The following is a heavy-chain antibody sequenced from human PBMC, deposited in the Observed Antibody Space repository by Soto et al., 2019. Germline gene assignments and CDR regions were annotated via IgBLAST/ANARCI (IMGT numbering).Heavy chain of an antibody. V-gene: IGHV1-18*01. CDR3: ARDARGYSGYGDAFDI. Sequence: GASVKVSCKASGYAFTSYGISWVRQAPGQGLEWMGWISAYNGNTNYAQKLQGRVTMTTDTSTSTAYMELRSLRSDDTAVYYCARDARGYSGYGDAFDIWGQGTMVTVSS. CDR2: ISAYNGNT. J-gene: IGHJ3*02. D-gene: IGHD5-12*01. CDR1: GYAFTSYG.